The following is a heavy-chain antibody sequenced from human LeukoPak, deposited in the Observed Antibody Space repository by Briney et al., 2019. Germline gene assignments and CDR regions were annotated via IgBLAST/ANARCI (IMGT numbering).Heavy chain of an antibody. D-gene: IGHD4-17*01. Sequence: PSETLSLTCTVSSASINTYYWTWARQPPGKGLEWIGYIYYSGRTNYNPSLQSRVTMSIDTSRRHFFLRLTSMTAADTAVYYCATGYGDYPDYWGRGTLVTVSS. J-gene: IGHJ4*02. V-gene: IGHV4-59*01. CDR2: IYYSGRT. CDR1: SASINTYY. CDR3: ATGYGDYPDY.